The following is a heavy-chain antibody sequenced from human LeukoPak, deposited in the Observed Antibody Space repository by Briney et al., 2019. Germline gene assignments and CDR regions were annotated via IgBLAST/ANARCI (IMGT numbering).Heavy chain of an antibody. CDR1: GYTFTSYY. Sequence: ASVKVSCKASGYTFTSYYMHWVRQAPGQGLEWTGIINPSGGSTSYAQKFQGRVTMTRDTSTSTVYMELSSLRSEDTAVYYCARDSSQWLRSYYYYYGMDVWGQGTTVTVSS. V-gene: IGHV1-46*01. D-gene: IGHD6-19*01. J-gene: IGHJ6*02. CDR3: ARDSSQWLRSYYYYYGMDV. CDR2: INPSGGST.